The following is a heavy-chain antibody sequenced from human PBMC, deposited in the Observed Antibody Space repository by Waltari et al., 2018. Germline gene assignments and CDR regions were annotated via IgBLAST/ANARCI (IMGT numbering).Heavy chain of an antibody. Sequence: EVQLVESGGGLVKPGGSLRLSCAASGFTFSSYSMNWVRQAPGKGLELVSSISSSSSYIYYADSVKGRFTSSRDNAKNSLYLQMNSLRAEDTAVYYCARDVSSIAARSDAFDIWGQGTMVTVSS. V-gene: IGHV3-21*01. D-gene: IGHD6-6*01. CDR2: ISSSSSYI. CDR1: GFTFSSYS. CDR3: ARDVSSIAARSDAFDI. J-gene: IGHJ3*02.